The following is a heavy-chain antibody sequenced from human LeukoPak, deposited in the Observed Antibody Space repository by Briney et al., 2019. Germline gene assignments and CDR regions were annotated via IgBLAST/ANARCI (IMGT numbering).Heavy chain of an antibody. J-gene: IGHJ4*02. Sequence: PSETLSLTCTVSGGSISSSSYYWGWIRQTPGKGLEWIGSIYYSGSTFYSPSLKSRVTISVDTSKNQFSLKLSSVTAADTAVYYCASLRERSYYARGFDYWGREPWSPSPQ. CDR1: GGSISSSSYY. CDR3: ASLRERSYYARGFDY. V-gene: IGHV4-39*01. D-gene: IGHD1-26*01. CDR2: IYYSGST.